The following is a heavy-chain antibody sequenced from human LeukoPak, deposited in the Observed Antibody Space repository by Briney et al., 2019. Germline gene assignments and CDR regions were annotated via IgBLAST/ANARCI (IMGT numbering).Heavy chain of an antibody. V-gene: IGHV3-53*01. Sequence: AGSLFLPSAASGFTVSSNYMGWVRQAPGKGLERVSVIYSGGSTYYADSVERRFTISRDNFKNTLDLEINSLRAEGRAVYYCASNQGKWRLRLAFDTWGQ. CDR1: GFTVSSNY. CDR2: IYSGGST. CDR3: ASNQGKWRLRLAFDT. D-gene: IGHD5-12*01. J-gene: IGHJ3*02.